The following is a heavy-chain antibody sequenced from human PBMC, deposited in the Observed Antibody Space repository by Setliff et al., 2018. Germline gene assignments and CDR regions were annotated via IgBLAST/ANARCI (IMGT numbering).Heavy chain of an antibody. J-gene: IGHJ4*02. CDR2: IYYSGST. V-gene: IGHV4-39*01. Sequence: KPSETLSLTCTVSGDSISSSSYYWGWIRQPPGKGLEWIGCIYYSGSTYYNPSLKSRVTISVDTSKNQFSLNLTSVTAADTAVYYCATPGRRFGESIDYWGQGTLVTVSS. CDR3: ATPGRRFGESIDY. D-gene: IGHD3-10*01. CDR1: GDSISSSSYY.